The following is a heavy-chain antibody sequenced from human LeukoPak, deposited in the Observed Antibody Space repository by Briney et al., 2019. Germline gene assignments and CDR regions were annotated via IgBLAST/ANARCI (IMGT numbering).Heavy chain of an antibody. CDR3: ARDNNWSYGVWFDP. CDR1: GGSISSYY. D-gene: IGHD1-7*01. V-gene: IGHV4-59*01. Sequence: SETLSLTCTASGGSISSYYWSWIRQPPGKGLEWIGYIYYSGSTNYNPSLKSRVTISVDTSKNQFSLKLSSVTAADTAVYYCARDNNWSYGVWFDPWGQGTLVTVSS. CDR2: IYYSGST. J-gene: IGHJ5*02.